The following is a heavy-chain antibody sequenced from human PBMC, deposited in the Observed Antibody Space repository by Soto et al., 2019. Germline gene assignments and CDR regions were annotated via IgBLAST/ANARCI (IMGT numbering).Heavy chain of an antibody. J-gene: IGHJ4*02. Sequence: SETLSLTCLVSGYSVSSDCYWAWIRQSPGKGLEWIVTMYHGGTTFYNPSLKSRVTMSLDTSKNQFSLKLSSVTDADTAIYYCARVHVMVVAGSTFDYWGQGIPVTVSS. CDR3: ARVHVMVVAGSTFDY. V-gene: IGHV4-38-2*01. CDR1: GYSVSSDCY. CDR2: MYHGGTT. D-gene: IGHD2-15*01.